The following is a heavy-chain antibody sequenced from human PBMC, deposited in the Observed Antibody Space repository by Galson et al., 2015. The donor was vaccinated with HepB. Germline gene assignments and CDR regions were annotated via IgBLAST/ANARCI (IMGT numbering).Heavy chain of an antibody. CDR2: IDAGDGNT. J-gene: IGHJ4*02. Sequence: SVKVSCKASGYTFTNYAMHWVRQAPGQRLEWMGWIDAGDGNTKYSQKFQGRVTITRDTSASTAYMELSGLRSEDTAVYYCARAGLGGFDYWGQETLVTVSS. CDR3: ARAGLGGFDY. CDR1: GYTFTNYA. D-gene: IGHD3-16*01. V-gene: IGHV1-3*01.